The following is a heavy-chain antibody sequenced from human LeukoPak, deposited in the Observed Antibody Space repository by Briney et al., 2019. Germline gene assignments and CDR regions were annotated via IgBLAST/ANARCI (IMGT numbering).Heavy chain of an antibody. J-gene: IGHJ6*04. CDR3: AELGITMIGGV. CDR2: ISGSGGST. CDR1: GFPFSRYG. D-gene: IGHD3-10*02. V-gene: IGHV3-23*01. Sequence: GGSLRLSCAASGFPFSRYGMSCVRQAPGKGLEWVSAISGSGGSTYYADSVKGRFTISRDNAKNSLYLQMNSLRAEDTAVYYCAELGITMIGGVWGKGTTVTISS.